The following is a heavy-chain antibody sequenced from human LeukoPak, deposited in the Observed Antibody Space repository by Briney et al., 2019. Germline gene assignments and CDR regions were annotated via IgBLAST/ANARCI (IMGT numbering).Heavy chain of an antibody. CDR2: IYKDGST. V-gene: IGHV3-66*01. J-gene: IGHJ3*02. D-gene: IGHD1-26*01. CDR1: GYTFTSYY. Sequence: SCKASGYTFTSYYMTWVRQAPGKGLQGVSVIYKDGSTYYADSVQGRFTISRDNAKNTLYLQMNSLSAEDTAVYYCARGAKWEVLGGDTFDIWGQGTMVTVSS. CDR3: ARGAKWEVLGGDTFDI.